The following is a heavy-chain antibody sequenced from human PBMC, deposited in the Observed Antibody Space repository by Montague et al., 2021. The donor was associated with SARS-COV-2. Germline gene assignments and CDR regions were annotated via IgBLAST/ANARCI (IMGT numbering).Heavy chain of an antibody. CDR2: IHHSESS. V-gene: IGHV4-34*01. CDR3: VRRYRFLKWEDYFDP. J-gene: IGHJ4*02. Sequence: SETLSLTCGVSGGSVYGGSFSKYSWNWIRQSPGKGLEWIGEIHHSESSNYNPSLKSRVTISVDTYSNQFSLKLESVTAADSAIYYCVRRYRFLKWEDYFDPWGQGTLVTVSS. D-gene: IGHD3-3*01. CDR1: GGSFSKYS.